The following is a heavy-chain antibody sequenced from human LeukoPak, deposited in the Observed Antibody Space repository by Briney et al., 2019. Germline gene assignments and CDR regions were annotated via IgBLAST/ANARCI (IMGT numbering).Heavy chain of an antibody. J-gene: IGHJ4*02. CDR3: ARHASPSYLLDY. CDR2: IYPGDSDT. CDR1: GYTFPSYW. V-gene: IGHV5-51*01. Sequence: GESLKISCKGSGYTFPSYWIGWVRQMPGKGLEWMGIIYPGDSDTTYSPSFQGQVTISVDKSINTAYLQWSSLKASDTAMYYCARHASPSYLLDYWGQGTLVTVSS. D-gene: IGHD3-10*01.